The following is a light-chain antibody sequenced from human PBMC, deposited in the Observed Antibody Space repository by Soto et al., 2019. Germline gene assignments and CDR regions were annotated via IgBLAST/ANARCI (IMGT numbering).Light chain of an antibody. J-gene: IGKJ4*01. Sequence: DKQLTQSPPTLSASIGDRVTITCRASRNVGDWLAWFQQKPGKAPKLLVYKASTLESGVPSRFRGTASGTEFTLTISSLQPDDYASYYCQEHGTYPLTFGGGTKVDIK. CDR1: RNVGDW. V-gene: IGKV1-5*03. CDR3: QEHGTYPLT. CDR2: KAS.